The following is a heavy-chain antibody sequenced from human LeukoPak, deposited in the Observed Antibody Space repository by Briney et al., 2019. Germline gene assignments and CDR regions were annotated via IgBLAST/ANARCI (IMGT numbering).Heavy chain of an antibody. V-gene: IGHV1-2*02. CDR2: INPNSGGT. D-gene: IGHD3-3*01. CDR3: ARVSAPDYDFWSGYED. Sequence: ASVKVSCKASGYTFTGYYMHWVRQAPGQGLEWMGWINPNSGGTNYAQKFQGRVTMTRDTSISTAYMELSRLRSDDTAVYYCARVSAPDYDFWSGYEDWGQGTLVTVSS. CDR1: GYTFTGYY. J-gene: IGHJ4*02.